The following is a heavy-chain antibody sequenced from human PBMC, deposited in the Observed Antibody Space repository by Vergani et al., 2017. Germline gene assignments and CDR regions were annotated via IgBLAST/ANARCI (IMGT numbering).Heavy chain of an antibody. CDR2: IYYSGST. V-gene: IGHV4-31*03. Sequence: QVQLQQWGPGLVKPSQTLSLTCTVSGGSISSGGYYWSWIRQHPGKGLEWIGYIYYSGSTYYNPSLKSRVTISVDTSKNQFSLKLSSVTAADTAVYYCARGITMDLNWFDPWGQGTLVTVSS. CDR3: ARGITMDLNWFDP. J-gene: IGHJ5*02. CDR1: GGSISSGGYY. D-gene: IGHD3-10*01.